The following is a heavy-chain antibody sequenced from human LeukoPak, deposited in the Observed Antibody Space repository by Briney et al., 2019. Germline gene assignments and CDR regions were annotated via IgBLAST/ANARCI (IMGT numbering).Heavy chain of an antibody. D-gene: IGHD1-20*01. V-gene: IGHV3-33*08. J-gene: IGHJ4*02. CDR1: GFTFSSYG. Sequence: GGSLRLSCAASGFTFSSYGMHWVRQAPGKGLEWVAVLWSDGSNKYYADSVKGRFTTSRDNSKNTLYLQMNSLRAEDTAVFYCARDNFGFDYWGQGTLVTVSS. CDR3: ARDNFGFDY. CDR2: LWSDGSNK.